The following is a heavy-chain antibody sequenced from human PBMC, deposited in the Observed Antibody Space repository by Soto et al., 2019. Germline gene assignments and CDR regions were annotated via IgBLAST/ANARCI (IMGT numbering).Heavy chain of an antibody. CDR3: VKYHGNPSGAFYI. CDR2: ITGSGGST. Sequence: PGGSLRLSCVASGFTLSTYAMCWVRLAPGKGLEWVSGITGSGGSTYYADSVKGRFTISRDNSKSTVSLHMNSLRAEDTAVYYCVKYHGNPSGAFYILGQGTTVTVS. CDR1: GFTLSTYA. V-gene: IGHV3-23*01. J-gene: IGHJ6*02. D-gene: IGHD3-3*02.